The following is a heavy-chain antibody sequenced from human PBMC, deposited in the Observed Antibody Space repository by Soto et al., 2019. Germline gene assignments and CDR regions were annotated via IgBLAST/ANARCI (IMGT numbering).Heavy chain of an antibody. V-gene: IGHV1-69*13. CDR2: ITPIFGTA. CDR1: VATFNSNA. CDR3: ARSAVSYWAHAFDC. J-gene: IGHJ3*01. D-gene: IGHD1-26*01. Sequence: PAQVTWQASVATFNSNALSWVRQAIGQGLEWMAGITPIFGTANYAQKFQGRVTITADESTSTAYMELSSLRSEDTAVYYCARSAVSYWAHAFDCWGQGTMVTVFS.